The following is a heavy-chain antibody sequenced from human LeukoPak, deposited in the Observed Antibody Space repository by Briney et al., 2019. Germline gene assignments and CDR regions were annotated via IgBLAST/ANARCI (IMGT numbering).Heavy chain of an antibody. D-gene: IGHD3-22*01. J-gene: IGHJ4*02. Sequence: GGSLRLSCAASGFTFSSYDMSWVRQAPGKGLEWVSAISGSGGSTYYADSVKGRFTISRDNSKNTLSLQMNSLRAEDTAVYYCAKCVDYYDSSGYYFDYWGQGTLVTVSS. CDR2: ISGSGGST. V-gene: IGHV3-23*01. CDR1: GFTFSSYD. CDR3: AKCVDYYDSSGYYFDY.